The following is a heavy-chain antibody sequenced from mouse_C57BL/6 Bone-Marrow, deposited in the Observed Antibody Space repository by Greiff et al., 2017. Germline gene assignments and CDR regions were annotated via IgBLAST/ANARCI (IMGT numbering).Heavy chain of an antibody. Sequence: ESGPGLVKPSQSLSLTCSVTGYSITSGYYWNWIRQFPGNKLEWMGYISYDGSNNYNPSLKNRISITRDTSKNQFFLKLNSVTTEDTATYYCAREEGLLGWYFDVWGTGTTVTVSS. D-gene: IGHD3-3*01. CDR2: ISYDGSN. V-gene: IGHV3-6*01. CDR1: GYSITSGYY. CDR3: AREEGLLGWYFDV. J-gene: IGHJ1*03.